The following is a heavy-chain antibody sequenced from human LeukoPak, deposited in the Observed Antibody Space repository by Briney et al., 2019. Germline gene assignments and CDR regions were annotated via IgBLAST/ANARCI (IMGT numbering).Heavy chain of an antibody. Sequence: SETLSLTCTVSGGSISSSSYYWGWIRQPPGKGLEWIGNIYKSGSTYYNPSLKSRVTISVDTSKNQFSLKLNSVTAADTAVYYRARRGSITSYMDVWGKGTTVTISS. V-gene: IGHV4-39*01. D-gene: IGHD3-3*01. CDR1: GGSISSSSYY. J-gene: IGHJ6*03. CDR3: ARRGSITSYMDV. CDR2: IYKSGST.